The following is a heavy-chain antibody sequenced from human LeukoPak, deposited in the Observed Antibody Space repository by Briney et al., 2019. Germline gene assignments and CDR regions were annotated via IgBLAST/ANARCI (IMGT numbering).Heavy chain of an antibody. CDR3: AISVSHSHFDY. CDR2: IYYSGST. J-gene: IGHJ4*02. D-gene: IGHD4-11*01. Sequence: SETLSLTCTVSGGSISSYYWSWIRQPPGKGLEWIGYIYYSGSTNYNPSLKSRVTISVDTSKNQFSLKLSSVTAADMAVYYCAISVSHSHFDYWGQGTLVTVSS. V-gene: IGHV4-59*01. CDR1: GGSISSYY.